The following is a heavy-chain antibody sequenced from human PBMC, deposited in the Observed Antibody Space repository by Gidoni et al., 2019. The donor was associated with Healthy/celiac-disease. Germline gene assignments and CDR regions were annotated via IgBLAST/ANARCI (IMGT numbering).Heavy chain of an antibody. Sequence: QVQLQESGPGLVKPSQTLSLTCTVSGGSLRSGGYYWSWIRPPPGKGLDWIGYIYYSGSTYYNPSLKSRVTISVDTSKNQFSLKLSSVTAADTAVYYCARQAGAKDTAMVWLQSWFDYWGQGTLVTVSS. CDR1: GGSLRSGGYY. CDR2: IYYSGST. V-gene: IGHV4-31*03. J-gene: IGHJ4*02. CDR3: ARQAGAKDTAMVWLQSWFDY. D-gene: IGHD5-18*01.